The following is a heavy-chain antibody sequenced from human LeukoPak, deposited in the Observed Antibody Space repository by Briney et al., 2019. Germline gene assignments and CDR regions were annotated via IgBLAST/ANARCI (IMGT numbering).Heavy chain of an antibody. CDR3: ARVGQRKRSVAAPRYYYYYMDV. V-gene: IGHV4-61*02. Sequence: PSETLSLTCTVSGGSISSGSYYWSWIRQPAGKGLEWIGRISTSGSTNYNPSLKSRVTISVDTSKNQFSLKLSSVTAADTAVYYCARVGQRKRSVAAPRYYYYYMDVWGKGTTVTVSS. CDR2: ISTSGST. J-gene: IGHJ6*03. D-gene: IGHD6-19*01. CDR1: GGSISSGSYY.